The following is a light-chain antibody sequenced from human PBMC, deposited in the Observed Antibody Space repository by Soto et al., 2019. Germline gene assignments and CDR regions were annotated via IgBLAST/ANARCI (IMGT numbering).Light chain of an antibody. CDR2: NAS. J-gene: IGKJ1*01. CDR1: QPIGDF. Sequence: DIQMTQSPSTLSASVGDRVTITCRASQPIGDFLAWYQQKPGKAPKLLIYNASRLERWVPSRFSGGGSGTEFTLNISSLQPDDFASYYCQQFQTYVFGQGTKVEIK. V-gene: IGKV1-5*03. CDR3: QQFQTYV.